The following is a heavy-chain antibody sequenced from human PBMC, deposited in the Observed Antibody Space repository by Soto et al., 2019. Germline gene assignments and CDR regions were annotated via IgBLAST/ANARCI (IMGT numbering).Heavy chain of an antibody. CDR3: ARLSPELRAFDI. D-gene: IGHD1-26*01. V-gene: IGHV1-8*01. CDR1: GYTFTSYD. CDR2: MNPNSGNT. Sequence: ASVKVSCKASGYTFTSYDINWVRQATGQGLEWMGWMNPNSGNTGYAQKFQGRVTMTRNTSISTAYMELSSLRSEDTAVYYCARLSPELRAFDIWGQGTMVTVSS. J-gene: IGHJ3*02.